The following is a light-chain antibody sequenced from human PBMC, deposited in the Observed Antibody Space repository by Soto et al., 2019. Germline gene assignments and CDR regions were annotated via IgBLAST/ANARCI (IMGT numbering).Light chain of an antibody. Sequence: ERVMTQSPATPSVSPGERATLSCRASQSVGGDLAWYQQKPGQAPRLLIYGASSRAPGIPDRFSGSGSGTEFTLTISSLQSEDSAVYYCQQYENWPQLTFGGGTKVDIK. CDR3: QQYENWPQLT. CDR2: GAS. J-gene: IGKJ4*01. CDR1: QSVGGD. V-gene: IGKV3-15*01.